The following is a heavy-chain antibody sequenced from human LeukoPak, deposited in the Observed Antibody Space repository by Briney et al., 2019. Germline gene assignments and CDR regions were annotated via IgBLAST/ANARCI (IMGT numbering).Heavy chain of an antibody. V-gene: IGHV3-53*01. D-gene: IGHD6-19*01. CDR3: ARTDAGYSSGSIDY. J-gene: IGHJ4*02. CDR1: GFTVSSNY. CDR2: IYSGGST. Sequence: GGSVRLSCAASGFTVSSNYMIWLRQARGKGREGGAVIYSGGSTYYEDSVKGRFTISRDNSKNPLYLQMNSLRAEDTAVYYCARTDAGYSSGSIDYWGQGTLVTVSS.